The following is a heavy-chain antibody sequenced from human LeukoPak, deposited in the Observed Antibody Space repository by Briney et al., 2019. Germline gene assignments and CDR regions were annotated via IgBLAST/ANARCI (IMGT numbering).Heavy chain of an antibody. D-gene: IGHD6-13*01. Sequence: PSETLSLTCAVYGGSFSGYYWSWIRQPPGKRLEWIGEINHSGSTNYNPSLKSRVTISVDTSKNQFSLKLSSVTAADTAVYYCARGIAAAGTFPPYYYYMDVWGKGTTVTVSS. CDR3: ARGIAAAGTFPPYYYYMDV. V-gene: IGHV4-34*01. CDR2: INHSGST. J-gene: IGHJ6*03. CDR1: GGSFSGYY.